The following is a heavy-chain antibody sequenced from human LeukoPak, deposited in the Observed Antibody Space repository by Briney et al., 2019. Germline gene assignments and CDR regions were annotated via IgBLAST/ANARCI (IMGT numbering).Heavy chain of an antibody. CDR2: INPTSGGT. J-gene: IGHJ5*02. Sequence: ASVKVSCKASGFMFTDYYIHWVRQAPGQGLEWMGWINPTSGGTNFAQRFQGRVTMTGDTSISTVYMEINSLRSDDTAMYFCARDYGGRSAGYNHRYHNYVAPWGQGTLVVVSS. CDR1: GFMFTDYY. V-gene: IGHV1-2*02. CDR3: ARDYGGRSAGYNHRYHNYVAP. D-gene: IGHD1-14*01.